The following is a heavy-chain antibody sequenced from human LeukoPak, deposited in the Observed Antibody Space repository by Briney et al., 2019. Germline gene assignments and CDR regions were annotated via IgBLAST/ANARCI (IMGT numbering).Heavy chain of an antibody. Sequence: GGSXXXSYWSWIRQPAGKGLEWIGRIYVSGSTNYNPSLKSRVTMSMDTSKNQFSLKLNSVTAADTAVYYCAREYGDFDYWGQGTLVTVSS. CDR2: IYVSGST. CDR3: AREYGDFDY. J-gene: IGHJ4*02. D-gene: IGHD4-17*01. V-gene: IGHV4-4*07. CDR1: GGSXXXSY.